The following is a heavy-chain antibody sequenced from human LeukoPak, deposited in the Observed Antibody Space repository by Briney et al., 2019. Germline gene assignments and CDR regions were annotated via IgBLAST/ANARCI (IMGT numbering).Heavy chain of an antibody. CDR2: ITSSSGTI. D-gene: IGHD6-13*01. Sequence: GGSLRLSCAASGFTFSSYSMNWVRQAPGKGLAWVSYITSSSGTIYYADSVKGRFTISRDNAKNSVYLQMNSLRAEDTAVYYCARYPPGVGSNYYYYMDVWGKGTTVTVSS. CDR3: ARYPPGVGSNYYYYMDV. V-gene: IGHV3-48*01. CDR1: GFTFSSYS. J-gene: IGHJ6*03.